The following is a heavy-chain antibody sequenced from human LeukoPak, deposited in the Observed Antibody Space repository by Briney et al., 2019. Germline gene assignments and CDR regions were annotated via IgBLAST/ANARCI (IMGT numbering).Heavy chain of an antibody. CDR1: GFTFTTYA. CDR3: ARRWFGELGVDWFDP. Sequence: GGSLRLSCAASGFTFTTYAMSWVRQAPGKGLEWVSTIIGNGENTYYADSVKGRFTISRDNSKNTLYLQMSSLRAEDTAVYYCARRWFGELGVDWFDPWGQGTLVAVSP. J-gene: IGHJ5*02. CDR2: IIGNGENT. V-gene: IGHV3-23*01. D-gene: IGHD3-10*01.